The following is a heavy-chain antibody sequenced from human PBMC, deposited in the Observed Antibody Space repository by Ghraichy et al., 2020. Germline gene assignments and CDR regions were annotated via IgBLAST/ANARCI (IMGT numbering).Heavy chain of an antibody. V-gene: IGHV3-48*02. CDR3: ARPNREYYDFWSGYYRN. CDR1: GFTFSSYS. CDR2: ISSSSSTI. Sequence: GESLNISCAASGFTFSSYSMSWVRQAPGKGLEWVSYISSSSSTIYYADSVKGRFTISRDNAKNSLHLQMNSLRDEDTAVDYCARPNREYYDFWSGYYRNWGQGTLVTVSS. J-gene: IGHJ4*02. D-gene: IGHD3-3*01.